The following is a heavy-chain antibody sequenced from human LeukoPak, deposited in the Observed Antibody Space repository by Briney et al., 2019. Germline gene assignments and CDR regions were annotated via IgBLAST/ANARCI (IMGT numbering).Heavy chain of an antibody. CDR3: AKGYCSGGSCYSGLFDY. D-gene: IGHD2-15*01. J-gene: IGHJ4*02. CDR2: ISSSGGRT. CDR1: GFIFSSYA. Sequence: GRSLRLSCAPSGFIFSSYAMSWVPQAPGKGLEWVSAISSSGGRTYSADSVKGRFTISRDNSKDTLYLQMNSLRAEDTAVYYCAKGYCSGGSCYSGLFDYWGQGTLVTVSS. V-gene: IGHV3-23*01.